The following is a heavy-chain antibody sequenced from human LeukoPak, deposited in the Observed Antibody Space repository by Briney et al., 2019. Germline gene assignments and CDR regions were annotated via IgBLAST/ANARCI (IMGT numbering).Heavy chain of an antibody. V-gene: IGHV4-30-2*01. Sequence: SETLSLTCSVSGGSVSSGGYSWSWIRQPPGKGLEWIGYIYHSGSTYYNPSLKSRVTISVDRSKNQFSLKLSSVTAADTAVYYCARGPHYYDSSGHYPFDYWGQGTLVTVSS. J-gene: IGHJ4*02. CDR1: GGSVSSGGYS. D-gene: IGHD3-22*01. CDR2: IYHSGST. CDR3: ARGPHYYDSSGHYPFDY.